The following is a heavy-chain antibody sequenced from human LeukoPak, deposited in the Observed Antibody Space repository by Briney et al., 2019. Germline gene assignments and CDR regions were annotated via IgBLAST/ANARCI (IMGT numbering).Heavy chain of an antibody. V-gene: IGHV1-18*01. CDR1: GYTFTSYG. CDR3: ARDLTPRYCSSTSCYPYYFDY. D-gene: IGHD2-2*01. CDR2: ISAYNGNT. Sequence: ASVKVSCKASGYTFTSYGISWVRQAPGQGLEWMGWISAYNGNTNYAQKLQGRVTMTTDTSTSTAYMELRSLRSDDTAVYYCARDLTPRYCSSTSCYPYYFDYWGREPWSPSPQ. J-gene: IGHJ4*02.